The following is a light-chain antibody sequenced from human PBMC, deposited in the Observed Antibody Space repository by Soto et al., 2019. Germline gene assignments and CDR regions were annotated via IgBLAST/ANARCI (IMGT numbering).Light chain of an antibody. CDR2: GAS. J-gene: IGKJ3*01. CDR3: QQYGSSPPFT. CDR1: QSVSSTS. V-gene: IGKV3-20*01. Sequence: EIVLTQSPGTLSLSPGERATLSCRASQSVSSTSLAWYQQKPGQAPRLLIYGASNRATGIPDRFSGGGSGTDFTLTISRLEPEDFAVYYCQQYGSSPPFTFGPGTKVDIK.